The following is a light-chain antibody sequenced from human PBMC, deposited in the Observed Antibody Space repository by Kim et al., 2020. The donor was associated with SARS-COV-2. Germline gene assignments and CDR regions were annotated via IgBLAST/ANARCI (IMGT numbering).Light chain of an antibody. V-gene: IGKV1-5*01. J-gene: IGKJ1*01. CDR1: QSISNW. Sequence: ASGGEGVTITCRASQSISNWLAWYQQKPGEVPKLLIYEASSLESGVPSSFSGSRSGTGFTLTISSLQPNDFATYYCEQYNVYPWTFGQGTKVDIK. CDR2: EAS. CDR3: EQYNVYPWT.